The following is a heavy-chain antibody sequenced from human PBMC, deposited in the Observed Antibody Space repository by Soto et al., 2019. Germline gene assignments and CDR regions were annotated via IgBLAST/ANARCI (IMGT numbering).Heavy chain of an antibody. CDR3: ARPRSSSDYYGMDV. J-gene: IGHJ6*02. CDR1: GGSISSGGYY. CDR2: IYYSGST. V-gene: IGHV4-31*03. D-gene: IGHD6-6*01. Sequence: QVQLQESGPGLVKPSQTLSLTCTVSGGSISSGGYYWSWIRQHPGKGLEWIGYIYYSGSTYYNPSLKSRFTISVDTSKNQFSLKLSSVTAADTAVYYCARPRSSSDYYGMDVWGQGTTVTVSS.